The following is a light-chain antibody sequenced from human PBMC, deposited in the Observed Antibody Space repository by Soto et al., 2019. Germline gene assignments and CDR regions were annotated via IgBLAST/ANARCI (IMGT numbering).Light chain of an antibody. CDR3: QQYNNWTPWT. Sequence: RVMKQSPSTLSVSQGERVTLSCRASQSVSSNLAWYQQKLGQAPRLLIYGASTRATGIPARFSGSGSGTEFTLTISSLQSEDFAVYYCQQYNNWTPWTFGGVTKVDIK. CDR2: GAS. V-gene: IGKV3-15*01. J-gene: IGKJ4*01. CDR1: QSVSSN.